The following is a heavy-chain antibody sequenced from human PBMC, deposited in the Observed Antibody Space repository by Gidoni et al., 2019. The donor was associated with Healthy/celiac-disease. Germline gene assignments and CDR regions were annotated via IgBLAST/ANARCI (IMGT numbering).Heavy chain of an antibody. Sequence: QVQLVQSGAEVKKPGSSVKVSCKASGGTFSSYAISWVRQAPGQGLEWMGGIIPIFGTANYAQKFQGRVTITADESTSTAYMELSSLRSEDTAVYYCARTAYCGGDCYSESFDYWGQGTLVTVSS. CDR2: IIPIFGTA. D-gene: IGHD2-21*01. V-gene: IGHV1-69*01. J-gene: IGHJ4*02. CDR1: GGTFSSYA. CDR3: ARTAYCGGDCYSESFDY.